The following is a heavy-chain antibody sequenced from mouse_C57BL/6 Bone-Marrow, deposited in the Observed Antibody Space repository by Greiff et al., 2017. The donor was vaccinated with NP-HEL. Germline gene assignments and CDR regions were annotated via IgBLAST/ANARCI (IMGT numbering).Heavy chain of an antibody. D-gene: IGHD4-1*01. CDR1: GFTFSSYT. CDR3: ARRLVDY. V-gene: IGHV5-9*01. Sequence: EVQLVESGGGLVKPGGSLKLSCAASGFTFSSYTMSWVRQTPEKRLEWVATISGGGGNTYYPDSVKGRFTISRNNAKNTLYLQMSSLRSEDTALYYCARRLVDYWGQGTTLTVSS. CDR2: ISGGGGNT. J-gene: IGHJ2*01.